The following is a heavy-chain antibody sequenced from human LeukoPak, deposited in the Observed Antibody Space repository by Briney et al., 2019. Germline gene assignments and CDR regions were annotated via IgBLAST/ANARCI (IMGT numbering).Heavy chain of an antibody. Sequence: SQTLSLTCTVSGGSISSGTYYWSWIRQPAGKGLEWIGYIYHSGSTYYNPSLKSRVTISVDRSKNQFSLKLTSVTAADTAVYYCARGEVTTSLSFDYWGQGTLVTVSS. CDR3: ARGEVTTSLSFDY. CDR1: GGSISSGTYY. J-gene: IGHJ4*02. D-gene: IGHD4-17*01. CDR2: IYHSGST. V-gene: IGHV4-30-2*01.